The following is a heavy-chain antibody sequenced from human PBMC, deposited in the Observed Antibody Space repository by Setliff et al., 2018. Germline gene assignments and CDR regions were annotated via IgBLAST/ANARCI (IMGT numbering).Heavy chain of an antibody. V-gene: IGHV4-61*01. D-gene: IGHD3-10*01. J-gene: IGHJ6*03. CDR1: GGSVSISSYY. CDR3: ARAEYYYGSGSFHPYYMDV. Sequence: KPSETLSLTCTVSGGSVSISSYYWSWIRQPPGKGLEWIGYIFYSGSTKYNPSLKSRVTISVDTSKNQFSLKLSSVTAADTAVYYCARAEYYYGSGSFHPYYMDVWGQGTTVTVSS. CDR2: IFYSGST.